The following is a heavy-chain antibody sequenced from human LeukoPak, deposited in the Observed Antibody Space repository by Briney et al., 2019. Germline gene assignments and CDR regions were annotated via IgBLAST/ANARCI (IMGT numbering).Heavy chain of an antibody. CDR2: INHSGST. V-gene: IGHV4-34*01. D-gene: IGHD3-10*01. CDR3: ARHNPGYGSGSYHYYFDY. Sequence: SETLSLTCAVYGGSFSGYCWSWIRQPPGKGLEWVGEINHSGSTNYNPSLKSRVTISVDTSKNQFSLKLSSVTAADTAVYYCARHNPGYGSGSYHYYFDYWGQGTLVTVSS. J-gene: IGHJ4*02. CDR1: GGSFSGYC.